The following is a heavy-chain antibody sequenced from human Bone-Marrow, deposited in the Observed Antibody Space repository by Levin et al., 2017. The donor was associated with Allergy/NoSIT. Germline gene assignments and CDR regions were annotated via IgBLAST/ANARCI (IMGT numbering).Heavy chain of an antibody. D-gene: IGHD3-3*01. Sequence: SETLSLTCTVSGGSISSYYWSWIRQPPGKGLEWIGYIYYSGSTNYNPSLKSRVTISVDTSKNQFSLKLSSATAADTAVYYCARLGSLEWPDYYYYGMDVWGQGTTVTVSS. CDR3: ARLGSLEWPDYYYYGMDV. J-gene: IGHJ6*02. CDR2: IYYSGST. CDR1: GGSISSYY. V-gene: IGHV4-59*08.